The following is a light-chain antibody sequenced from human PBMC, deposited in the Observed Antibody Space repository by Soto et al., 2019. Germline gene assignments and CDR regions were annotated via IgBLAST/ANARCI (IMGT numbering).Light chain of an antibody. CDR2: GAS. Sequence: EIVLTQSPGTLSLSPGERATLSCRASQSVSSSHLAWYQQKPGQAPRLLIYGASSRATGIPARFSGSGSGTEFTLTISSLESEDFAVYYCQQYVGSPNTFGQGTKVDIK. CDR3: QQYVGSPNT. CDR1: QSVSSSH. J-gene: IGKJ1*01. V-gene: IGKV3-20*01.